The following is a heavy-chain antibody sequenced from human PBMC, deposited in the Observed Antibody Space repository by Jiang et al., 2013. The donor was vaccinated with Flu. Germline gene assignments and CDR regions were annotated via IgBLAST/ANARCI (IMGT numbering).Heavy chain of an antibody. CDR3: ARSLIPGHYDSGGISCYFDI. CDR1: GFTFSTYS. Sequence: VQLVESGGGLVKPGGSLRLSCAASGFTFSTYSMNWVRQAPGKGLEWVASISSGNSYIYYGDSLKGRFTISRDNAKNSLYLQMNSLRAEDTAVYFCARSLIPGHYDSGGISCYFDIWGQGTSGHRLF. J-gene: IGHJ3*02. V-gene: IGHV3-21*01. CDR2: ISSGNSYI. D-gene: IGHD3-22*01.